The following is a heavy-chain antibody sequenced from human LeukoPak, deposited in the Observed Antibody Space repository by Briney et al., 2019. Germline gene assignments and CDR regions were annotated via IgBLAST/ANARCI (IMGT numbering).Heavy chain of an antibody. V-gene: IGHV3-48*03. CDR1: GFTFGSYE. CDR3: ARDLYGSGSFDY. CDR2: ISSSGSTI. D-gene: IGHD3-10*01. J-gene: IGHJ4*02. Sequence: GGSLSLSCAASGFTFGSYEFNWSCQAPGEGLGWVSYISSSGSTIYYADSVKGRFTISRDNAKNPLYLQMTSLRAEDTAVYYCARDLYGSGSFDYWGQGTLVTVSS.